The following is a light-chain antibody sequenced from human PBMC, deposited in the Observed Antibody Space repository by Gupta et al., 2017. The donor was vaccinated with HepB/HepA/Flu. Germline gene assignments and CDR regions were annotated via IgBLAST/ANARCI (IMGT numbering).Light chain of an antibody. CDR1: QSIKNY. CDR3: QQRYNGFFT. V-gene: IGKV1-39*01. J-gene: IGKJ4*01. Sequence: DIQMTQSPSSLSASVGDRVTITCRASQSIKNYLNWYQQKPGKAPKVLIYAVSSLQSGVTSRFSGGGSGTDFTLTISRLQPEDVATYYCQQRYNGFFTFGGGTKVDIK. CDR2: AVS.